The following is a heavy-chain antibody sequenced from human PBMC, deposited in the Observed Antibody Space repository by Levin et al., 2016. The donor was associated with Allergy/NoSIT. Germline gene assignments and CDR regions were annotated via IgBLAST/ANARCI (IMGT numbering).Heavy chain of an antibody. V-gene: IGHV1-2*02. CDR3: ARLSAGGYTFGGARTFDS. CDR1: GYTFISHY. D-gene: IGHD5-18*01. J-gene: IGHJ4*02. Sequence: ASVKVSCKTSGYTFISHYIHWVRQAPGQGLEWMGWINCNFGDTYYTQNFQGRVTVTRDTSISTAYMELSGLTSDDTAVYYCARLSAGGYTFGGARTFDSWGQGTLVTVSS. CDR2: INCNFGDT.